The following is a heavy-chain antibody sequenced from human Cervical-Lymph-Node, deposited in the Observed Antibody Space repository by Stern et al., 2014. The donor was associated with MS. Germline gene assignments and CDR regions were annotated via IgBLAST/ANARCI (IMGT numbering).Heavy chain of an antibody. CDR3: ARDRSSSWYGTGYFDL. V-gene: IGHV3-30-3*01. Sequence: VQLVESGGGAVQPGRSLRLSCAASGFSFSNYAMDWVRQAPGKGLAWVAAISVDGAKYADSVMGRFTISRDNSQNTLHLQMSSLRIEDTAVYYCARDRSSSWYGTGYFDLWGRGTLVTVSS. CDR2: ISVDGA. J-gene: IGHJ2*01. CDR1: GFSFSNYA. D-gene: IGHD6-13*01.